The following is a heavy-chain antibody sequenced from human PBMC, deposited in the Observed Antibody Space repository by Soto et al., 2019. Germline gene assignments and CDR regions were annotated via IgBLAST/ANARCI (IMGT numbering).Heavy chain of an antibody. V-gene: IGHV4-31*03. Sequence: SETLSLTCTVSGGSISSGGYYWSWIRQHPGKGLEWIGYIYYSGSTYYNPSLKSRVTISVDTSKNQFSLKLSSVTAADTAVYYCARDGGYCTNGVCYTEYYFDYWGQGTLVTVSS. CDR3: ARDGGYCTNGVCYTEYYFDY. CDR1: GGSISSGGYY. J-gene: IGHJ4*02. CDR2: IYYSGST. D-gene: IGHD2-8*01.